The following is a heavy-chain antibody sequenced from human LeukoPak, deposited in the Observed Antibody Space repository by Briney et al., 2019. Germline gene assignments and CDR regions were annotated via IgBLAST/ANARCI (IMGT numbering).Heavy chain of an antibody. V-gene: IGHV3-21*01. CDR3: AREASSSSNYYYGMDV. CDR1: GFTFSSYS. J-gene: IGHJ6*02. D-gene: IGHD6-6*01. CDR2: IGSSSSYI. Sequence: GGSLRLSCAASGFTFSSYSMNWVRQAPGKGLEWVSSIGSSSSYIYYADSVKGRFTTSRDNAKNSLYLQMNSLRAEDTAVYYCAREASSSSNYYYGMDVWGQGTTVTVSS.